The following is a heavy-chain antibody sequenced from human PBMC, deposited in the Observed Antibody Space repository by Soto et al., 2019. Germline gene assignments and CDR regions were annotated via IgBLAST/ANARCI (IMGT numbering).Heavy chain of an antibody. J-gene: IGHJ6*02. V-gene: IGHV4-59*01. CDR2: IYYSGST. CDR1: GGSISSYY. CDR3: ARDEGITVAGAESYYYGMDV. D-gene: IGHD6-19*01. Sequence: XETLSLTFTVSGGSISSYYWSWIRQPPGKGLDWIGYIYYSGSTNYNPSLKSRVTISVDTSKNQFSLKLSSVTAADTAVYYCARDEGITVAGAESYYYGMDVWGQGTTVTVSS.